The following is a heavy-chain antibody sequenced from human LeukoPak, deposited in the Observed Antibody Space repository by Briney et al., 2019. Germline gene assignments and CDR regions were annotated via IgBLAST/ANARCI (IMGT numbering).Heavy chain of an antibody. CDR2: IISGSLYI. CDR3: ARDYRDFYYFDS. Sequence: GGSLRLSCAASGFTFGRYSMNWVRQAPGKGLEWVSSIISGSLYIYYADSVRGRFTISRDNAKNSLYLQMNSLRAEDTAVYYCARDYRDFYYFDSWGQGTLVTVSS. D-gene: IGHD3-3*01. J-gene: IGHJ4*02. CDR1: GFTFGRYS. V-gene: IGHV3-21*01.